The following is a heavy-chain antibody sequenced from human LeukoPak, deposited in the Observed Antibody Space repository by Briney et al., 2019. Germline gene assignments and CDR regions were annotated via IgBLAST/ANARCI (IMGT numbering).Heavy chain of an antibody. D-gene: IGHD5-18*01. V-gene: IGHV1-46*01. J-gene: IGHJ6*03. CDR3: ARDPAGQHSYGWGRYYYYYMDV. Sequence: ASVKVSCKASGYTFTSYYMHWVRQAPGQGLEWMGIINPSGGSTSYAQKFQGRVTMTRDTSTSTVYMELSSLRSEDTAVYYCARDPAGQHSYGWGRYYYYYMDVWGKGTTVTVSS. CDR2: INPSGGST. CDR1: GYTFTSYY.